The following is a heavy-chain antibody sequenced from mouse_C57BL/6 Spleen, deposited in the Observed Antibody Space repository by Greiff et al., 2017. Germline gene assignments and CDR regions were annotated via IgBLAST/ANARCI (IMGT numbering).Heavy chain of an antibody. CDR3: ARDYYYGSRGVYYFDY. Sequence: QVQLQQSGAELVKPGASVKISCKASGYAFSSYWMNWVKQRPGKGLEWIGQIYPGDGDTNYNGKFKGKATLTADKSSSTAYMQLSSLTSEDCAVYFCARDYYYGSRGVYYFDYWGQGTTLTVSS. V-gene: IGHV1-80*01. CDR1: GYAFSSYW. J-gene: IGHJ2*01. D-gene: IGHD1-1*01. CDR2: IYPGDGDT.